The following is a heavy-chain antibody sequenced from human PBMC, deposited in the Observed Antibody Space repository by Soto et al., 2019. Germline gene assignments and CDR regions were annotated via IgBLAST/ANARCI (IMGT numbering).Heavy chain of an antibody. V-gene: IGHV3-23*01. CDR1: GFTFSSYA. J-gene: IGHJ6*03. Sequence: EVQLLESGGGLVQPGGSLRLSCAASGFTFSSYAMSWVRQAPRKGLEWVSAISGSGGSTYYADSVKGRFTISRDNSKNTLYLQMNSLRAEDTAVYYCAKIPVTIFGVVIIPYYYYMDVWGKGTTVTVSS. CDR3: AKIPVTIFGVVIIPYYYYMDV. D-gene: IGHD3-3*01. CDR2: ISGSGGST.